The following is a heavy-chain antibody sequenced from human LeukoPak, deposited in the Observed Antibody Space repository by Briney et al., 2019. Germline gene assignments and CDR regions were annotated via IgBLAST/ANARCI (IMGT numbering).Heavy chain of an antibody. Sequence: PSETLPLTCTGGSISSSNYYWGWIRQPPGKGLEWIGSIYYSGSTYYNPSLKSRLTISVDTSKNQFSLKLSSVTAADTAVYYCARRGIGYCSSTSCPNAFDIWGQGTMVTVSS. CDR1: GSISSSNYY. V-gene: IGHV4-39*01. D-gene: IGHD2-2*01. J-gene: IGHJ3*02. CDR2: IYYSGST. CDR3: ARRGIGYCSSTSCPNAFDI.